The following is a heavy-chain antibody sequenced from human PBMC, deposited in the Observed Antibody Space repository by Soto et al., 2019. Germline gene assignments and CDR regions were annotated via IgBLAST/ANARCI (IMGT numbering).Heavy chain of an antibody. Sequence: QVQLVQSGAEVKKPGSSVKVSCKASGGTFSSYAISWVRQAPGQGLEWMGGIIPIFGTANYAQKFQGRVTITADESTSTAYMELSSLRSEDTAVYYCARDPAQYCRSTSCPHRGGMDVWGQGTTVTVSS. CDR2: IIPIFGTA. J-gene: IGHJ6*02. CDR3: ARDPAQYCRSTSCPHRGGMDV. CDR1: GGTFSSYA. V-gene: IGHV1-69*01. D-gene: IGHD2-2*01.